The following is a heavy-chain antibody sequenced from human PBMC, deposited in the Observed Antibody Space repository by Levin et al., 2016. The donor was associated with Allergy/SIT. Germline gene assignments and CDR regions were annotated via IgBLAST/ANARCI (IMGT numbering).Heavy chain of an antibody. CDR1: GFTFSYFN. CDR3: GRTKEDY. Sequence: GGSLRLSCAASGFTFSYFNMNWVRQAPGKGLEWVAAITGSGNNIYYGDSVKGRFTISRDNANNSLYLQMNSLRAEDTGVYYCGRTKEDYWGQGTLVTVSS. D-gene: IGHD2-8*01. J-gene: IGHJ4*02. CDR2: ITGSGNNI. V-gene: IGHV3-21*01.